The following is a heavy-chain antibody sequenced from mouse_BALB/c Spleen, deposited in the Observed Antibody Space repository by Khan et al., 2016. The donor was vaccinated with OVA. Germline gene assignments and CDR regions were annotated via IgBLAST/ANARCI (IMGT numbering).Heavy chain of an antibody. CDR2: TNPSSGYT. Sequence: VQLKQSGAELARPGASVKMSCKASGYTFTSYTMHWVKQRPGQGLEWIGYTNPSSGYTKYTQKFKDKATLTADKSSSPAYLQLSSLTSEDSADYYCARTHERWGQGTTLTVSS. J-gene: IGHJ2*01. V-gene: IGHV1-4*01. CDR1: GYTFTSYT. CDR3: ARTHER.